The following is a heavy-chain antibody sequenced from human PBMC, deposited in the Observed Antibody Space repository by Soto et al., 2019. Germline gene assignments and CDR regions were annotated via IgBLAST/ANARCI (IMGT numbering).Heavy chain of an antibody. CDR1: GFTFSINA. Sequence: EVQLLESGGGLVQPGGSLRLSCAASGFTFSINAMSWFRQAPGKGLEWVSAIRGSAGITYYADSVKCRFTISRDTSKNSLYLLMHSLRADDTALSYCEKSLRGAMIDFDAWGQGTLVTVSS. CDR2: IRGSAGIT. CDR3: EKSLRGAMIDFDA. V-gene: IGHV3-23*01. D-gene: IGHD1-26*01. J-gene: IGHJ4*02.